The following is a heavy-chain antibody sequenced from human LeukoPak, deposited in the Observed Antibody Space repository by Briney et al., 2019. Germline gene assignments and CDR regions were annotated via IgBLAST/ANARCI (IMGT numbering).Heavy chain of an antibody. D-gene: IGHD6-19*01. CDR2: INPNSGGT. CDR3: ARVELGQWLVLGGNDY. Sequence: ASVKVSCKASGYTFTGYYMHWVRQAPGQGLEWMGWINPNSGGTNYAQKFQGRVTMTRDTSISTAYMELSRLRSDDTAVYYCARVELGQWLVLGGNDYWGQGTLVTVS. V-gene: IGHV1-2*02. J-gene: IGHJ4*02. CDR1: GYTFTGYY.